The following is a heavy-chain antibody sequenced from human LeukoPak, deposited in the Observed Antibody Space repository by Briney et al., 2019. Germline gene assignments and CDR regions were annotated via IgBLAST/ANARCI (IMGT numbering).Heavy chain of an antibody. Sequence: GGPLRLSCAASGFTFNSYYMNWVRQAPGKGLVWVSRINRDGSDTIYADSVKGRFTIPRDNAKNTLFLQMNSLSAEDTAVYYCAREDFGVDYWGQGTLVAVSS. V-gene: IGHV3-74*01. CDR3: AREDFGVDY. CDR1: GFTFNSYY. D-gene: IGHD3-10*01. J-gene: IGHJ4*02. CDR2: INRDGSDT.